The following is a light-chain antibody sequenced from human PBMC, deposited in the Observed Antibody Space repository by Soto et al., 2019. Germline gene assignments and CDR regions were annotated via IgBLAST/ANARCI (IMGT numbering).Light chain of an antibody. CDR2: GAS. CDR1: QSVTSN. CDR3: QQYNWPPTWT. V-gene: IGKV3-15*01. J-gene: IGKJ1*01. Sequence: EIVMTQSPGTLSSAAEERATLSCSASQSVTSNLAWYQQKPGQPPRLLIYGASTRATGIPARFSGSGSGTEFTLTMSSLQSVDFAVYYCQQYNWPPTWTFGQGTKVDIK.